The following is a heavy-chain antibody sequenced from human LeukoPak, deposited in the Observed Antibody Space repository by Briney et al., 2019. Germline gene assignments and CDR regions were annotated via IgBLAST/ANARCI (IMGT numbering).Heavy chain of an antibody. CDR1: GYTFTSYG. J-gene: IGHJ4*02. CDR3: ARVGCSSTSCFPSGY. Sequence: ASVKVSCKASGYTFTSYGISWVRQAPGQGLEWMGWISAYNGNTNYAQKLQGRVTMTTDTSTSTAYMELRSLRSDDTAVYYCARVGCSSTSCFPSGYWGQGTLVTVSS. CDR2: ISAYNGNT. D-gene: IGHD2-2*01. V-gene: IGHV1-18*01.